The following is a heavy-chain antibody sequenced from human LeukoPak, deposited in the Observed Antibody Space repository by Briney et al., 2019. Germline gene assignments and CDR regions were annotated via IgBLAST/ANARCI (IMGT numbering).Heavy chain of an antibody. D-gene: IGHD3-10*01. J-gene: IGHJ4*02. CDR3: ARLMVRGVIISNFDY. CDR1: GYTFTGYY. V-gene: IGHV1-2*02. Sequence: ASVKVSCKASGYTFTGYYLHWVRQAPGQGLEWMGWINPTSGGTDYAQKFQGRVTMTRDTSISTAYMELSRLRSDDTAVYYCARLMVRGVIISNFDYWGQGTLVTVSS. CDR2: INPTSGGT.